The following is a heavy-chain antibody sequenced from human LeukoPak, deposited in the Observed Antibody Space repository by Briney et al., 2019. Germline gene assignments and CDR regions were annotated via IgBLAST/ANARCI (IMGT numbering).Heavy chain of an antibody. CDR1: GFTFSSYA. CDR3: VSFYETY. V-gene: IGHV3-74*01. Sequence: GGSLRLSCAASGFTFSSYAVHWVRHAPGKGLVWVSHINSDGSWTSYADSVKGRFTISKDNAKNTVYLQMNSLRAEDTAVYYCVSFYETYWGRGTLVTVSS. J-gene: IGHJ4*02. CDR2: INSDGSWT. D-gene: IGHD2/OR15-2a*01.